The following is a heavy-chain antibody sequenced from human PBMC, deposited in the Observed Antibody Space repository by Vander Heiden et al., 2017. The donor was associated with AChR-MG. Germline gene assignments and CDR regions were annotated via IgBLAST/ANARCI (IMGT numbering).Heavy chain of an antibody. CDR2: IYSGGST. V-gene: IGHV3-53*02. CDR1: GFTVSSNY. Sequence: EVQLVETGGGLIQPGGSLRLSGAASGFTVSSNYMSVVRQAPGKGLEWVSVIYSGGSTYYADSVKGRFTISRDNSKNTLYLQRNSLRAEDTAVYYCARDRSWNNFEIPYGMDVWGQGTTVTVSS. D-gene: IGHD1-1*01. J-gene: IGHJ6*02. CDR3: ARDRSWNNFEIPYGMDV.